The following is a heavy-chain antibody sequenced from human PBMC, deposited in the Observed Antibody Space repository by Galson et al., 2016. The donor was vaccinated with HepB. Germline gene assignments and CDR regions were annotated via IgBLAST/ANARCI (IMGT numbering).Heavy chain of an antibody. Sequence: SLRLSCAASGFTFSSYAMSWVRQAPGKGLEWVSAISGSGGSTYYADSVKGRFTISRDNSKNTLYLRMNSLRAEDTAVYYCAKAMAGKDVFDIWGQGTMVTVSS. CDR1: GFTFSSYA. CDR3: AKAMAGKDVFDI. J-gene: IGHJ3*02. CDR2: ISGSGGST. V-gene: IGHV3-23*01. D-gene: IGHD2-8*01.